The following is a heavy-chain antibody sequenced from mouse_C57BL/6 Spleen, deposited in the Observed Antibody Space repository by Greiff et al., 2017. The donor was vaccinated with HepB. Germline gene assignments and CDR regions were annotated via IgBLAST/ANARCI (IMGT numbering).Heavy chain of an antibody. J-gene: IGHJ4*01. CDR3: TKNYYGSSQHYAVDY. CDR2: ISSGGDYI. Sequence: EVMLVESGEGLVKPGGSLKLSCSASGFTFSSYAMSWVRQTPEKRLEWVAYISSGGDYIYYADTVKGRFTISRDNARNILYLQMSSLKSEDTAMYYCTKNYYGSSQHYAVDYWGQGASVTVSS. CDR1: GFTFSSYA. V-gene: IGHV5-9-1*02. D-gene: IGHD1-1*01.